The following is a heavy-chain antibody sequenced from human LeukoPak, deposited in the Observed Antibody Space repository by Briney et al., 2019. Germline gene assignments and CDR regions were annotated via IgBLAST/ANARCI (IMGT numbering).Heavy chain of an antibody. CDR3: AKNRWGSVATPDS. V-gene: IGHV3-23*01. J-gene: IGHJ4*02. D-gene: IGHD5-12*01. Sequence: GGTLRLSCAASGFSFSSYGMSWVRQAPGKGLEWVSVISGSGGSTYYVDSVKGRFTISRDNSKNTVYLQMNSLAIEDTAIYYCAKNRWGSVATPDSWGQGTVVTVSS. CDR1: GFSFSSYG. CDR2: ISGSGGST.